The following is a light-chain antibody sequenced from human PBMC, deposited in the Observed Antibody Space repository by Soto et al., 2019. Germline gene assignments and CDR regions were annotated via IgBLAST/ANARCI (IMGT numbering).Light chain of an antibody. J-gene: IGLJ1*01. CDR2: DVS. CDR3: CSYAGSYTSGV. V-gene: IGLV2-11*01. CDR1: SGNIGGYNY. Sequence: QSALTQPRSVSGSPGQSVTISCTGTSGNIGGYNYVSWYQQHPGKAPKLLIYDVSKRPSGVPDRFSGSKSGNTASLTISGLQAEDESDYYCCSYAGSYTSGVFGTGTKLTVL.